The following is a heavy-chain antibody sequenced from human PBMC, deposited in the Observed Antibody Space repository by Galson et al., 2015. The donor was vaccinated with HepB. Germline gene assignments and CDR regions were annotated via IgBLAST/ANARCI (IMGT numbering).Heavy chain of an antibody. J-gene: IGHJ3*02. D-gene: IGHD3-10*01. CDR2: FDPEDGET. V-gene: IGHV1-24*01. CDR1: GYTLTELS. Sequence: SVKVSCKVSGYTLTELSMHWVRQAPGKGLEWMGGFDPEDGETIYAQKFQGRVTMTEDTSTDTAYMELSSLRSEDTAVYYCATAMGGSGSLGAFDIWGQGTMVTVSS. CDR3: ATAMGGSGSLGAFDI.